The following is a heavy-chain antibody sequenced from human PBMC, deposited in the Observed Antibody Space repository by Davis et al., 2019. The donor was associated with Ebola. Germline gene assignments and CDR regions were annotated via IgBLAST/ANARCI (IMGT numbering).Heavy chain of an antibody. Sequence: MPGGSLRLSCAVYGGSFSGYYWSWIRQPPGKGLEWIGEINHSGSTNYNPSLKSRVTISVDTSKNQFSLKLSSVTAADTAVYYCANEDYGSGSYGYYYYGMDVWGQGTTVTVSS. J-gene: IGHJ6*02. CDR3: ANEDYGSGSYGYYYYGMDV. D-gene: IGHD3-10*01. CDR1: GGSFSGYY. CDR2: INHSGST. V-gene: IGHV4-34*01.